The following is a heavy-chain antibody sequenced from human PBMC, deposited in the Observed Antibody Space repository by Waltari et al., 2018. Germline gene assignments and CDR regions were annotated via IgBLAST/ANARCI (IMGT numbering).Heavy chain of an antibody. CDR1: GFTFSSYA. CDR2: ISGSGGST. J-gene: IGHJ5*02. CDR3: AKRITMVRGGGWFDP. V-gene: IGHV3-23*01. Sequence: EVQLLESGGGLVQPGGSLRLSCAASGFTFSSYAMSWVRQAPGKGVEWVSAISGSGGSTYYADSVKGRFTISRDNSKNTLDLQMNSLRAEDTAVYYCAKRITMVRGGGWFDPWGQGTLVTVSS. D-gene: IGHD3-10*01.